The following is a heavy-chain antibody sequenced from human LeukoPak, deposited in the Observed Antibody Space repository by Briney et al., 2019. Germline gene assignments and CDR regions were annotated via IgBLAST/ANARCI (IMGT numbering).Heavy chain of an antibody. D-gene: IGHD3-9*01. J-gene: IGHJ4*02. Sequence: GGSLRHSCAASGFTFINALLRWVRQAPGKGREWVGRVKPKAVVGATDYAAPVKGRLTLSRVDSKNTLYMRTNCLTFTDTAVNYCIADLPGGSNFADYWGQGTLVTVSA. CDR1: GFTFINAL. CDR3: IADLPGGSNFADY. CDR2: VKPKAVVGAT. V-gene: IGHV3-15*01.